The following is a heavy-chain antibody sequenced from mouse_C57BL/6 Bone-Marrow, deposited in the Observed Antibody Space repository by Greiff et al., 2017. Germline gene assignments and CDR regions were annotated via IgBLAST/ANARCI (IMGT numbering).Heavy chain of an antibody. D-gene: IGHD2-13*01. CDR3: ALYYGDNSWCFDV. CDR1: GYSFTGYY. V-gene: IGHV1-42*01. J-gene: IGHJ1*03. Sequence: VQLKESGPELVKPGASVKISCKASGYSFTGYYMNWVKQSPEKSLEWIGEINPSTGGTTYNQKFQAKATLTVDQTSSAAYMQLQRLTSESSAVYYCALYYGDNSWCFDVWGTGTTVTVSS. CDR2: INPSTGGT.